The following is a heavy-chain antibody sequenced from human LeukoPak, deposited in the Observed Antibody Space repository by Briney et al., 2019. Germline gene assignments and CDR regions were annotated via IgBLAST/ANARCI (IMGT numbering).Heavy chain of an antibody. J-gene: IGHJ3*01. CDR2: ISNSGNTI. CDR1: GFTFSDYY. D-gene: IGHD3-22*01. Sequence: GGSLRLSCAASGFTFSDYYMSWIRQAPGKGQEWVSYISNSGNTIYYADSVKGRFTISRDNAKNSLYLQMNSLRAEDTAVYYCSAGEGYYDSSDYYSAWAFNVWGQGTMVTVSS. CDR3: SAGEGYYDSSDYYSAWAFNV. V-gene: IGHV3-11*04.